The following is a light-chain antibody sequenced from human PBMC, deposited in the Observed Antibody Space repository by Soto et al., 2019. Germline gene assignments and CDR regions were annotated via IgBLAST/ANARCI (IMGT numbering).Light chain of an antibody. CDR3: GTWDISLSLWV. Sequence: QSVLTPPPSVSAAPGQKVTISCSGSSSNIGNNYVSWYQQLPETAPKLLIYENNKRPSGIPDRFSGSKSGTSATLGITGLQTGDEADYYCGTWDISLSLWVFGGGTKVTVL. CDR1: SSNIGNNY. J-gene: IGLJ3*02. CDR2: ENN. V-gene: IGLV1-51*02.